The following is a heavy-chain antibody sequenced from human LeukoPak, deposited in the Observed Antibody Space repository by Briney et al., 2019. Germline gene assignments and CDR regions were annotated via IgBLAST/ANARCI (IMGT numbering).Heavy chain of an antibody. J-gene: IGHJ4*02. D-gene: IGHD3-22*01. Sequence: SETLSLTCTVSGGSISSYYWNWIRQPPGKGLEWIGYIYYSGSTNYNPSLKSRVTISVDTSKNQFSLKLSSVTAADTAVYYCARGGGRGFYYDSSGSKLDYWGQGTLVTVSS. CDR3: ARGGGRGFYYDSSGSKLDY. CDR1: GGSISSYY. V-gene: IGHV4-59*01. CDR2: IYYSGST.